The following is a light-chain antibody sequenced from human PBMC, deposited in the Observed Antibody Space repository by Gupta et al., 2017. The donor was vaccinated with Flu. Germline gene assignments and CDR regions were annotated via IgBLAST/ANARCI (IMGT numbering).Light chain of an antibody. Sequence: QSVLTQPPTVSEAPGQKVTIACSGSSSNIGNNYVYRYQQLPETAPKLLIYDNNKRPSGFPDRFSGSKSVTSATLGITGLQTGDEADYYCGTWESSLSAGPVYGGGTKLTVL. CDR2: DNN. CDR1: SSNIGNNY. J-gene: IGLJ3*02. CDR3: GTWESSLSAGPV. V-gene: IGLV1-51*01.